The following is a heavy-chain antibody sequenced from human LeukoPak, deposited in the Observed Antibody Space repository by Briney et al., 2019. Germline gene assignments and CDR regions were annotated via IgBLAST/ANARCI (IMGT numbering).Heavy chain of an antibody. D-gene: IGHD1/OR15-1a*01. CDR1: GYNFIRYP. CDR2: IYPGDSDT. J-gene: IGHJ6*03. V-gene: IGHV5-51*01. Sequence: GESLKISCKGSGYNFIRYPIVWVRQMPGRGLEWMGVIYPGDSDTRYRPSFEGQVTISADKAIDTAYLQWSSLKASDTAIYYCARREHFYYYLDVWGKGTTVTVSS. CDR3: ARREHFYYYLDV.